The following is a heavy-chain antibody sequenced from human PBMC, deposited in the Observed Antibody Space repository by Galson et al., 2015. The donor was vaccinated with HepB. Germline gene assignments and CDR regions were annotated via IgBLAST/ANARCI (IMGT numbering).Heavy chain of an antibody. J-gene: IGHJ5*02. CDR2: ISAYNGNT. V-gene: IGHV1-18*01. CDR1: GYTFTSYG. Sequence: SVKVSCKASGYTFTSYGISWVRQAPGQGLEWMGWISAYNGNTNYAQKLQGRVTMTTDTSTSTAYMELRSLRSDDTAVYYCARVLAGPAAIGGWFDPWGQGTLVTVSS. CDR3: ARVLAGPAAIGGWFDP. D-gene: IGHD2-2*02.